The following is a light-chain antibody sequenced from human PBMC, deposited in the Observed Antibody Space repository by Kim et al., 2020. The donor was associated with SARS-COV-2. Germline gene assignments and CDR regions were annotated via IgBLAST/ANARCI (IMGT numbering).Light chain of an antibody. CDR3: QKYRSWPPA. CDR1: EDVGVD. CDR2: DAS. V-gene: IGKV3-15*01. J-gene: IGKJ3*01. Sequence: LSLGESVTPSCRVSEDVGVDIAWYRQKPGQAPSLLIYDASYRASGVSGTFTGSGSGTDFTFTINDLQAEDFGVYYCQKYRSWPPAFGPGTKVDIK.